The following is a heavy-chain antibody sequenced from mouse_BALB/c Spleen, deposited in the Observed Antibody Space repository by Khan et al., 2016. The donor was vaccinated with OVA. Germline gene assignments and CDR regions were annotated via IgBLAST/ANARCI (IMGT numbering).Heavy chain of an antibody. J-gene: IGHJ3*01. CDR1: GYTFTSYK. Sequence: QVQLQQSGAELARPGASVKMSCKASGYTFTSYKIHWIKLRPGKGLEWIGFINPCNGYTNYNQKFKDKATLTADKSSTTVYMQLSSLTSEDSAVYNCVKYSTSHGNDGWFAYWGQGTLVTVSA. V-gene: IGHV1-4*01. D-gene: IGHD2-12*01. CDR2: INPCNGYT. CDR3: VKYSTSHGNDGWFAY.